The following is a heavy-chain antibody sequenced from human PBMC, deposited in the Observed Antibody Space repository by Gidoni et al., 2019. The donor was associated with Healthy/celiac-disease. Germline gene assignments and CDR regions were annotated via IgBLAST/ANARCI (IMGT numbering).Heavy chain of an antibody. CDR3: ARMSGGTALDY. D-gene: IGHD1-1*01. J-gene: IGHJ4*02. Sequence: QVTLRESGPALVKPTQTLTLTCTFSGFSISTSGRCVSWIRQPPGKALEWLALIDWDDDKYDSTSLKTRLTISKDTSKNQVVLTTTNMDPVDTATYYCARMSGGTALDYWGQGTLVTVSS. CDR1: GFSISTSGRC. V-gene: IGHV2-70*01. CDR2: IDWDDDK.